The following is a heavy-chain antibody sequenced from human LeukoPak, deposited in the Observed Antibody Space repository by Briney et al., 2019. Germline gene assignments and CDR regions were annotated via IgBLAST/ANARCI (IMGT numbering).Heavy chain of an antibody. CDR2: IYYSGST. CDR1: GGSISSGDYY. D-gene: IGHD2-2*01. V-gene: IGHV4-30-4*01. J-gene: IGHJ4*02. CDR3: ASGYCSSTSCSPVNFFY. Sequence: PSETLSLTCTVSGGSISSGDYYWSWIRQPPGKGLEWIGYIYYSGSTYYNPSLKSRVTISVDTSKNQFSLKLSSVTAADTAVYYCASGYCSSTSCSPVNFFYWGQGSLVTVSS.